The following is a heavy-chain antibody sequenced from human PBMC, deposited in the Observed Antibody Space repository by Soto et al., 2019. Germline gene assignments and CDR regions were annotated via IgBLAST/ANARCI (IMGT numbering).Heavy chain of an antibody. Sequence: PGGSLRLSCAASGFTFSNAWISWVRQAPGKGLEWVGRIKSKTDGGTTDYTAPVKGRFTISRDDSKNTLYLQMNSLKTEDTAVYYCTTEGTTVDYYYYGMGVWGQGTTVTVSS. D-gene: IGHD4-17*01. CDR1: GFTFSNAW. CDR3: TTEGTTVDYYYYGMGV. CDR2: IKSKTDGGTT. V-gene: IGHV3-15*01. J-gene: IGHJ6*02.